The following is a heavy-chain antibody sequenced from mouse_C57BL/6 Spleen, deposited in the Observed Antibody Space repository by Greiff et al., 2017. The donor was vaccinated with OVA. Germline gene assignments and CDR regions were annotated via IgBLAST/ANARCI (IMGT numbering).Heavy chain of an antibody. V-gene: IGHV5-6*02. D-gene: IGHD1-1*01. CDR1: GFTFSSYG. J-gene: IGHJ1*03. Sequence: DVMLVESGGDLVKPGGSLKLSCAASGFTFSSYGMSWVRQTPDKRLEWVATISSVGSYTYYPDSVKGRFTISRDNAKNTLYLQMSSLKSEDTAMYYCARPDYYGSSSYFDVWGTGTTVTVSS. CDR2: ISSVGSYT. CDR3: ARPDYYGSSSYFDV.